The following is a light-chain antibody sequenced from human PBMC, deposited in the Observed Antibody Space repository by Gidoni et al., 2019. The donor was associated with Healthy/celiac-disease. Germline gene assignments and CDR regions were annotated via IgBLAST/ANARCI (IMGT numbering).Light chain of an antibody. CDR3: QQYNSYSWT. J-gene: IGKJ1*01. V-gene: IGKV1-5*03. CDR2: KAS. Sequence: DIQMTQSPSTLSAPVGDRVTIPCRANQSISSWLAWYQQKPGKAPKLLIYKASSLDSGVPSTFSGSGSGTEFTLTISSLQPDDFATYYCQQYNSYSWTFGQGTKVEIK. CDR1: QSISSW.